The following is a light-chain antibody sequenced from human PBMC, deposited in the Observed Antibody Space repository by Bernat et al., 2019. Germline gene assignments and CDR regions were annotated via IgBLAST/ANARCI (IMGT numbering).Light chain of an antibody. CDR1: QSISSY. CDR2: AAS. Sequence: DIQMTQSPSSLSASVGDRVTITCRASQSISSYLNWYQQKPGTAPKLLIYAASSLQSGVPSRFSGSGSGTGFTLTISSLQPEDFATYYCQQSYSSPFTFGPGTKVDIK. J-gene: IGKJ3*01. CDR3: QQSYSSPFT. V-gene: IGKV1-39*01.